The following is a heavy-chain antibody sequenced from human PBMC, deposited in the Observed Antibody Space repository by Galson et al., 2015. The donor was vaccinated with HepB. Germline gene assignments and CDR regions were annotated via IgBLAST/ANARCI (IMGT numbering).Heavy chain of an antibody. J-gene: IGHJ6*02. CDR3: ARQADIVVGPAAAQRSYYGMDV. Sequence: QSGAEVKKPGESLKISCKGSGYSFTSYWIGWVRQMPGKGLEWMGIIYPGDSDTRYSPSFQGQVTISADKSISTAYLQWSSLKASDTAMYYCARQADIVVGPAAAQRSYYGMDVWGQGTTVTVSS. V-gene: IGHV5-51*01. CDR2: IYPGDSDT. CDR1: GYSFTSYW. D-gene: IGHD2-2*01.